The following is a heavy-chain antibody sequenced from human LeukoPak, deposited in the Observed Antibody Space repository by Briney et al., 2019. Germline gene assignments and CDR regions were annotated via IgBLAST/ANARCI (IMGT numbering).Heavy chain of an antibody. CDR1: GFTFSSYA. J-gene: IGHJ4*02. CDR2: ISGSGGST. Sequence: GGSLRLSCAASGFTFSSYAMSWVRQAPGKGLEWVSAISGSGGSTYYADSVKGRFTISRANSTTTLYLQMNSLRAEDTAVYYCAKEPNDSGDYYFDYWGQGTLVAVSA. CDR3: AKEPNDSGDYYFDY. V-gene: IGHV3-23*01. D-gene: IGHD4-17*01.